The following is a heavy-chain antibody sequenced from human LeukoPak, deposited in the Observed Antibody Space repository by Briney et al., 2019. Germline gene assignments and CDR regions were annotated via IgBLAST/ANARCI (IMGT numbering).Heavy chain of an antibody. CDR2: ISAYNGNT. V-gene: IGHV1-18*01. CDR1: GYTFTSYG. CDR3: ARDPLEYSGYDLPGYYYYYMDV. J-gene: IGHJ6*03. Sequence: GASVKVSCKASGYTFTSYGISWVRQALGQGLEWMGWISAYNGNTNYAQKLQGRVTMTTDTSTSTAYMELRSLRSDDTAVYYCARDPLEYSGYDLPGYYYYYMDVWGKGTTVTVSS. D-gene: IGHD5-12*01.